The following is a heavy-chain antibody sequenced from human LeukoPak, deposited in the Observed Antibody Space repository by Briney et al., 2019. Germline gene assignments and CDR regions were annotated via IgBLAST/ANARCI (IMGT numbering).Heavy chain of an antibody. Sequence: SETLSLTCTVSGGSISSYYWSWVRQPPGKGLEWIGYSYYDGSTTYNPSLKSRLTISVDTSMNQFSLHLTSVTASDSAIYYCARDAAALDHWGQGILVTVSS. J-gene: IGHJ4*02. CDR3: ARDAAALDH. CDR1: GGSISSYY. V-gene: IGHV4-59*01. D-gene: IGHD2-2*01. CDR2: SYYDGST.